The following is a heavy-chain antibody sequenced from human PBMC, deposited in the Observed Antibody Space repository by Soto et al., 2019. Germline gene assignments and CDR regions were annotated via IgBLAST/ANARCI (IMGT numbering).Heavy chain of an antibody. V-gene: IGHV3-33*01. D-gene: IGHD6-13*01. CDR2: IWYDGSNK. J-gene: IGHJ6*02. CDR3: ARDSHPYSSSWLRYYYYGMDV. CDR1: RFTFSSYG. Sequence: QVQLVESGGGVVQPGRSLRLSCAASRFTFSSYGMHWVRQAPGKGLEWVAVIWYDGSNKYYADSVKGRFTISRDNSKNTLYLQMNSLRAEDTAVYYCARDSHPYSSSWLRYYYYGMDVWGQGTTVTVSS.